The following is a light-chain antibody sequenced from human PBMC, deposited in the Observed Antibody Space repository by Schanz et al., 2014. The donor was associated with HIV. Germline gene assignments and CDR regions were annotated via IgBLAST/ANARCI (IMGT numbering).Light chain of an antibody. CDR3: CSYTTTSTYV. CDR2: EGS. J-gene: IGLJ1*01. CDR1: SSDVGSYNL. V-gene: IGLV2-14*02. Sequence: QSALTQPASVSGSPGQSITISCTGTSSDVGSYNLVSWYQQHPGKAPKLMIYEGSKRPSGVSNRFSGSKSGNTASLTISGLQAEDEADYYCCSYTTTSTYVFGAGTNLTVL.